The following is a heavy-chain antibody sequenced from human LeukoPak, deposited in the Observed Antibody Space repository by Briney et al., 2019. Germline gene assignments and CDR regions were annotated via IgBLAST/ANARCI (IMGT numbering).Heavy chain of an antibody. CDR1: GYTFTTYY. J-gene: IGHJ5*02. CDR3: ARDHSGSQHWFDP. CDR2: INPSVGST. D-gene: IGHD1-26*01. Sequence: ASVKVSCKASGYTFTTYYVHWVRQAPGQGLEWMGVINPSVGSTSYAQKFQGGVTMTRDTSTSTVYMELSSLRSEDTAVYYCARDHSGSQHWFDPWGQGTLVTVSS. V-gene: IGHV1-46*01.